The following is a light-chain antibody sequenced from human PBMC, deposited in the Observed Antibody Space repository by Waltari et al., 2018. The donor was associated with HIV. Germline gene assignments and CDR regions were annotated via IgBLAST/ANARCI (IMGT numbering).Light chain of an antibody. CDR3: QQYNFLWT. J-gene: IGKJ1*01. CDR1: QNIGSW. V-gene: IGKV1-5*03. CDR2: KAS. Sequence: DMQMTQSPSTLSASVGDRVTITCRASQNIGSWLAWFQQKPGKTPILLIYKASTLESGVPSRFSGSGAGTEFTLTISSLQPDDFATYYGQQYNFLWTFGQGTKVEMK.